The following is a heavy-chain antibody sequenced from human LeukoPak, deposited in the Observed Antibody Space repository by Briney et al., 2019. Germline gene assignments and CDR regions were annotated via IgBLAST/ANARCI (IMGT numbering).Heavy chain of an antibody. CDR3: ARDIYGSGSYDYYYYYMDV. D-gene: IGHD3-10*01. V-gene: IGHV4-4*07. CDR2: IYTSGST. CDR1: GGSISSYY. J-gene: IGHJ6*03. Sequence: NPSETLSLTCTVSGGSISSYYWSWIRQSPGKGLEWIGRIYTSGSTNYNPSLKSRVTMSVDTSKNQFSLKLSSVTAADTAVYYCARDIYGSGSYDYYYYYMDVWGKGTTVTISS.